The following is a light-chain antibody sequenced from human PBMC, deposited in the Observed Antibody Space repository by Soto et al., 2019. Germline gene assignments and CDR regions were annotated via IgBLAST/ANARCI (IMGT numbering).Light chain of an antibody. CDR3: TSYSISHIFYV. CDR2: QVT. Sequence: QSALTQASSVSGSTGQSITISCTGTSSDIGGYYYVSWYQHHPGKAPKLLIYQVTHRPSRVSNRFYGSKSGNPASLTISGLQAEDEADYYCTSYSISHIFYVFGTGTKVTV. V-gene: IGLV2-14*01. J-gene: IGLJ1*01. CDR1: SSDIGGYYY.